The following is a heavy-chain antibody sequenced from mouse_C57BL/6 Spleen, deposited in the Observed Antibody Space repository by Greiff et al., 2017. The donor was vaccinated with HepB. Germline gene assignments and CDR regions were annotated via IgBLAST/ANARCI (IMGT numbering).Heavy chain of an antibody. CDR2: IDPSDSYT. CDR3: ARSRDGSSSWFAY. J-gene: IGHJ3*01. V-gene: IGHV1-69*01. Sequence: VQLQQSGAELVMPGASVKLSCKASGYTFTSYWMHWVKQRPGQGLEWIGEIDPSDSYTNYNQKFKGKSTLTVDKSSSTAYMQLSSLTSEDSAVYYCARSRDGSSSWFAYWDQGTLVTVSA. CDR1: GYTFTSYW. D-gene: IGHD1-1*01.